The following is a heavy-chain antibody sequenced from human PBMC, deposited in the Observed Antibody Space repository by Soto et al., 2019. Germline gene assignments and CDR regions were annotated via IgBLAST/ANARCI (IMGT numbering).Heavy chain of an antibody. J-gene: IGHJ4*02. CDR2: ISSSGSTI. V-gene: IGHV3-48*03. CDR3: ARVDGYCSSTSCSGYFDY. CDR1: VFTFISYE. D-gene: IGHD2-2*01. Sequence: PGWSLRLSCASSVFTFISYEMNWVRQAPGKGLEWVSYISSSGSTIYYADSVKGRFTISRDNAKNSLYLQMNSLRAEDTAVYYCARVDGYCSSTSCSGYFDYWGQGTLVTVSS.